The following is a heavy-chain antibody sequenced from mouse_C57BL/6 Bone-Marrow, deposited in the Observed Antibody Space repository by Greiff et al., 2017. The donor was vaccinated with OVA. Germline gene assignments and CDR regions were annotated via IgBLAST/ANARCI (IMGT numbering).Heavy chain of an antibody. CDR3: ARLCEGLCAMDY. D-gene: IGHD6-5*01. J-gene: IGHJ4*01. CDR2: IYPGGGNT. CDR1: GYTFTNHW. Sequence: QVQLQQSGAELVRPGTSVKMSCKASGYTFTNHWIGWAKQRPGHGLEWIGEIYPGGGNTNYNEKFKGKAPLTADKSSSTAYMQFSSLTSEDAASYYCARLCEGLCAMDYWGQGTSGTVSS. V-gene: IGHV1-63*01.